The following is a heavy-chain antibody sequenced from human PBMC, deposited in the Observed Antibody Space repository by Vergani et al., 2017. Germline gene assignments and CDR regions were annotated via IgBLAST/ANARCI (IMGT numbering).Heavy chain of an antibody. V-gene: IGHV3-23*01. CDR3: VNDAGSYENFFDS. J-gene: IGHJ4*02. CDR1: GFTFSTYT. Sequence: EVQLLESGGSLKQPGGSVRLSCAASGFTFSTYTMHWVRQAPGKGLEWVSALTGGGGSTYYAYSFKGRFIISRDNSRDTLYLQMNSLRPEDTATYYCVNDAGSYENFFDSWCQGTMVTVFS. D-gene: IGHD1-26*01. CDR2: LTGGGGST.